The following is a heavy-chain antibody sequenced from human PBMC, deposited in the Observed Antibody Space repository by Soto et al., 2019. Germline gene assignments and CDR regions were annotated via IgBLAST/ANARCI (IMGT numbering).Heavy chain of an antibody. Sequence: LKISCKGSGYSFTSYWIGWVRQMPGKGLEWMGIIYPGDSDTRYSPSFQGQVTISADKSISTAYLQWSSLKASDTAMYYCAIAFGVPKGYYYGMDVWGQGTTVTVSS. D-gene: IGHD3-3*01. V-gene: IGHV5-51*01. CDR2: IYPGDSDT. CDR3: AIAFGVPKGYYYGMDV. J-gene: IGHJ6*02. CDR1: GYSFTSYW.